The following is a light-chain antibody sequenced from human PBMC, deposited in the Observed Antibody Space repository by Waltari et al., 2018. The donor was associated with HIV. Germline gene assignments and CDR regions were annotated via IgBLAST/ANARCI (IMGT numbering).Light chain of an antibody. CDR1: QSVFYSSTNKNY. Sequence: IVMPQSPASLAVSLGERATLNCKSSQSVFYSSTNKNYLPWFKHKLGQPPKLLIDWASTRESGVPDRFSGRGSATDFTLTINNLQAEDVAVYYCQQYYGLPLTFGGGTKVQIK. CDR3: QQYYGLPLT. J-gene: IGKJ4*01. CDR2: WAS. V-gene: IGKV4-1*01.